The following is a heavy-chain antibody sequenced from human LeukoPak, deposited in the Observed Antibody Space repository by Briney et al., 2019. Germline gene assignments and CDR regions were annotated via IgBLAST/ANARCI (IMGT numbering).Heavy chain of an antibody. J-gene: IGHJ3*02. CDR1: GFSFSVQY. CDR3: ARDGGEGGKSAFDI. CDR2: TKSKAKSYAT. Sequence: GGSLRLSCAASGFSFSVQYIDWFRQAPGKGLEWVGRTKSKAKSYATEYAASVRGRFTISRDDSKNLVYLQMSSLKTEDTAVYYCARDGGEGGKSAFDIWGRGTMVTVSS. D-gene: IGHD3-16*01. V-gene: IGHV3-72*01.